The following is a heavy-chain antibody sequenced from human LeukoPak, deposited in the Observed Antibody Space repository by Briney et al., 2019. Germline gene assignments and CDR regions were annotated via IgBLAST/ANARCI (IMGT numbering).Heavy chain of an antibody. V-gene: IGHV3-9*01. Sequence: GRSLRLSCAASGFTFDDYAMRWVRQAPGKGLEWVSGISWHSGRIGYADSVKGRFTISRDNAKNSVYLQMNSLGAEDTAVYYCARDLGTTGYDLLDPWGQGTLVTVSS. CDR3: ARDLGTTGYDLLDP. CDR2: ISWHSGRI. D-gene: IGHD5-12*01. CDR1: GFTFDDYA. J-gene: IGHJ5*02.